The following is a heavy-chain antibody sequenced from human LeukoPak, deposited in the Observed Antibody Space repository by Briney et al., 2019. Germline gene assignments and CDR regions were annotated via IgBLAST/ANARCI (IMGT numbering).Heavy chain of an antibody. J-gene: IGHJ4*02. CDR2: INANTGGT. V-gene: IGHV1-2*06. D-gene: IGHD1-26*01. Sequence: ASVKVSCKASGYTFTGYYIHWVRQAPGQGLEWMGRINANTGGTNYEQKFQGRVTMIRDTSISTAYMELSRLTSDDRAVYYCARDWWEAPGTLDFWGQGTLVTVSS. CDR3: ARDWWEAPGTLDF. CDR1: GYTFTGYY.